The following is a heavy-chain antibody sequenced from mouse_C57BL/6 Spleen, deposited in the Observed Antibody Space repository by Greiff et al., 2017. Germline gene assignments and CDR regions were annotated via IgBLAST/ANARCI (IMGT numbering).Heavy chain of an antibody. D-gene: IGHD1-1*01. CDR3: ARSYYGSSYWYFDV. CDR2: IHPNSGST. Sequence: VQLQQPGAELVKPGASVKLSCKVSGYTFTSYWMHWVKQRPGQGLEWIGMIHPNSGSTNYNEKFKSKATLTVDKSSSTAYMQLSSLTSEDSAVYYCARSYYGSSYWYFDVWGTGTTVTVSA. CDR1: GYTFTSYW. J-gene: IGHJ1*03. V-gene: IGHV1-64*01.